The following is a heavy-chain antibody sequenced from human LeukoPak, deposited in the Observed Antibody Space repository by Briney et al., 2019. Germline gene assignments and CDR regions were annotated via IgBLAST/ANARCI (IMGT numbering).Heavy chain of an antibody. CDR2: VYYSGST. J-gene: IGHJ4*02. D-gene: IGHD3/OR15-3a*01. V-gene: IGHV4-59*01. CDR3: ARGQRGLPF. Sequence: PSETLSLTCTVSGGPISPYYWNWVRKLPGKGLGWKGSVYYSGSTDSLPYLKSGVTFSVDSSKNQFSLKLTSVTAADTAMYYCARGQRGLPFWGQGTLVTVSS. CDR1: GGPISPYY.